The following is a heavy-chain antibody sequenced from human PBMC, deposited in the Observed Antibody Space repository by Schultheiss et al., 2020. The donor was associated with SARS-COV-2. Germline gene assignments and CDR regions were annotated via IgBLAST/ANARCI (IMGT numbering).Heavy chain of an antibody. CDR3: TRDHGERFGDFAFDY. CDR1: GGTFSNYA. V-gene: IGHV1-69*05. D-gene: IGHD3-10*01. Sequence: SVKVSCKASGGTFSNYAISWVRQAPGQGLEWMGGIIPIFGTANYAQKFQDRVSMATDTSTGTAYMELRSLRSDDTAIYYCTRDHGERFGDFAFDYWGQGTQVTVSS. J-gene: IGHJ4*02. CDR2: IIPIFGTA.